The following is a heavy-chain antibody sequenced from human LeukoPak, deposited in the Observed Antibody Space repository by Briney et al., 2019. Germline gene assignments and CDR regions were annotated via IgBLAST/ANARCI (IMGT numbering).Heavy chain of an antibody. D-gene: IGHD3-22*01. CDR1: GFTFSNYN. CDR2: ISSSSRYI. Sequence: GGSLRLSCAASGFTFSNYNMNWVRQAPGKGLEWVSSISSSSRYIFYADSVKGRFTISRDNAKNSLYLQMNSLRAEDTAVYYCARDTYYYDSSGYYFDHWGQGTPVTVSS. J-gene: IGHJ4*02. CDR3: ARDTYYYDSSGYYFDH. V-gene: IGHV3-21*01.